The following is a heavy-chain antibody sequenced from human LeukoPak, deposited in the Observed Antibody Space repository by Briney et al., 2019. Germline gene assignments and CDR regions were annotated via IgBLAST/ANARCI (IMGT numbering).Heavy chain of an antibody. D-gene: IGHD3-10*01. V-gene: IGHV3-7*01. CDR2: IKEDGSGI. Sequence: GGSLRLSCVVSGFTFSDYWMSWVRQAPGKGLEWVANIKEDGSGIYYVDSVEGRFTISRDNAKKSLYLQMNSLRAEDTAVYYCARDHVLLWFGETDGSYYFDYWGQGTLVTVSS. CDR1: GFTFSDYW. J-gene: IGHJ4*02. CDR3: ARDHVLLWFGETDGSYYFDY.